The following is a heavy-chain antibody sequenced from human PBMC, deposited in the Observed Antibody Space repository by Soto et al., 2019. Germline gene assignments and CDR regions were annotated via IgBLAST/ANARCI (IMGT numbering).Heavy chain of an antibody. D-gene: IGHD5-12*01. Sequence: WESXRLACFSSGCTFSRYDINWVRHAPGKGLECVSYISDSGSNVKYVDSLNGRVTISSDNTKNSLFLKMTYLGAEDTAIYYCGRGSYENYGYTPVDIWGQGTLVTVSS. V-gene: IGHV3-48*03. CDR1: GCTFSRYD. J-gene: IGHJ4*02. CDR3: GRGSYENYGYTPVDI. CDR2: ISDSGSNV.